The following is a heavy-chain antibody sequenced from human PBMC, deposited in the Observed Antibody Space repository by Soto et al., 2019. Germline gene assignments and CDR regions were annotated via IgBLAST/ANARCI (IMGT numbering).Heavy chain of an antibody. J-gene: IGHJ6*02. D-gene: IGHD3-3*01. Sequence: PGGSLRLSCAASGFTFSDYYMSWIRQAPGKGLEWVSYISSSSSYTNYADSVKGRFTISRDNAKNSLYLQMNSLRAEDTAVYYCARDARRRGLYYDFWSGYYTDYYYGMDVWGQGTTVTVSS. CDR1: GFTFSDYY. CDR3: ARDARRRGLYYDFWSGYYTDYYYGMDV. V-gene: IGHV3-11*06. CDR2: ISSSSSYT.